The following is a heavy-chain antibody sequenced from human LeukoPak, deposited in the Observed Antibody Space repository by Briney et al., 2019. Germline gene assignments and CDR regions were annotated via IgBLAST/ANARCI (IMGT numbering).Heavy chain of an antibody. CDR3: ASQQYVVPAAPISLYYYYMDV. Sequence: SETLSLTCTVSGGSISSSSYYWGWIRQPPGKGLEWIGRIFYIGSTYYNPSLKSRVTISVDTSKSQFSLKLSSVTAADTAVYYCASQQYVVPAAPISLYYYYMDVWGKGTTVTISS. CDR1: GGSISSSSYY. V-gene: IGHV4-39*07. D-gene: IGHD2-2*01. J-gene: IGHJ6*03. CDR2: IFYIGST.